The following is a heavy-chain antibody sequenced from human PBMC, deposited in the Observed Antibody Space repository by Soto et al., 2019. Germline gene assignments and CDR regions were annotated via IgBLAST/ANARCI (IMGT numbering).Heavy chain of an antibody. CDR2: ISYDGSNK. CDR1: GFTFSSYG. CDR3: AKQGAEMATIGVDYFDC. Sequence: SLRLSCAASGFTFSSYGMHWVRQAPGKGLEWVAVISYDGSNKYYADSVKGRFTISRDNSKNTLYLQMNSLRAEDTAVYYCAKQGAEMATIGVDYFDCWGQGTLVTVSS. D-gene: IGHD5-12*01. V-gene: IGHV3-30*18. J-gene: IGHJ4*02.